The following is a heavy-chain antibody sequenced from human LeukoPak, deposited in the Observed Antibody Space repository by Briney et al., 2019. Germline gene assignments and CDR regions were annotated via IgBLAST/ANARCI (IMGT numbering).Heavy chain of an antibody. J-gene: IGHJ4*02. CDR2: IIPILRTA. CDR3: ASGRNRYFDWSS. Sequence: GASVKVSCKASGGTFSSSPISWVRQAPGQGLEWMGGIIPILRTANYAQKFQGRVTITADESTSTAYMEMNSLRAEDTAVYYCASGRNRYFDWSSWGQGTLVTVSS. CDR1: GGTFSSSP. V-gene: IGHV1-69*13. D-gene: IGHD3-9*01.